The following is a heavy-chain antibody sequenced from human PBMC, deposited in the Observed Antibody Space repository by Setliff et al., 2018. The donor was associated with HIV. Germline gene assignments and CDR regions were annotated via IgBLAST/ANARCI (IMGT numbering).Heavy chain of an antibody. J-gene: IGHJ3*02. V-gene: IGHV1-2*02. CDR3: ARERENIRYFDWLVHLDAIDI. CDR1: GYIFSDYY. CDR2: INPNSGDT. Sequence: ASVKVSCKAYGYIFSDYYIHWVRQAPGQGLEWMGWINPNSGDTKYSERFQGRVTMTRDTSMGAIFMELRSLTSADTAVYYCARERENIRYFDWLVHLDAIDIWGQGTMVTV. D-gene: IGHD3-9*01.